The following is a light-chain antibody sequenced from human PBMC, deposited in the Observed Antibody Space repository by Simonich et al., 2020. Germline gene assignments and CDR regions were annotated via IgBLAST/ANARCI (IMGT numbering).Light chain of an antibody. V-gene: IGLV8-61*01. Sequence: QTVVTQEPSFSVSPGGTVTLTCGLSSGSVSTSYYPSWYQQTPGHAQRTLLYRTNTRSSGVPDRFSGSILGNKAALPITGAQADDESDYYCVLYMGSGIWVFGGGTKLTVL. CDR1: SGSVSTSYY. CDR3: VLYMGSGIWV. CDR2: RTN. J-gene: IGLJ3*02.